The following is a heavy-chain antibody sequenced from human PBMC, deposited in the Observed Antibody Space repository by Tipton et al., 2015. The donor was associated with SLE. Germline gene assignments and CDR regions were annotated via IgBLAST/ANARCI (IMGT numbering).Heavy chain of an antibody. Sequence: QLVQSGPEVKKPGASVKVSCKASGYTFTSYGISWVRQAPGQGLEWMGWISAYNGNTNYAQKLQGRVTMTTDTSTSTAYMELRSLRSDDTAVYYCARDPHCSSTSCYNPPRNYYYYMDVWGKGTTVTVSS. J-gene: IGHJ6*03. V-gene: IGHV1-18*01. CDR3: ARDPHCSSTSCYNPPRNYYYYMDV. D-gene: IGHD2-2*02. CDR2: ISAYNGNT. CDR1: GYTFTSYG.